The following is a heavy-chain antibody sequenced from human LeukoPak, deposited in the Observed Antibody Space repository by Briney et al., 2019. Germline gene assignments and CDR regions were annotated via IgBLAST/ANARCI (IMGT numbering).Heavy chain of an antibody. V-gene: IGHV4-30-4*08. Sequence: SETLSLTFTVSGGSISSGDCYWSWIRQPPGKGLEWIGYIYYSGSTYYNPSLKSRVTISVDTSKNQFSLKLSSVTAADTAVYYCARETYYYDSSGHYWGQGTLVTVSS. CDR3: ARETYYYDSSGHY. D-gene: IGHD3-22*01. J-gene: IGHJ4*02. CDR1: GGSISSGDCY. CDR2: IYYSGST.